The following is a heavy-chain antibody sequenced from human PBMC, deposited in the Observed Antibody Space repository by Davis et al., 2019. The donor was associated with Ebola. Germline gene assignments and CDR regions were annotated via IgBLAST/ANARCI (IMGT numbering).Heavy chain of an antibody. CDR2: IIPILGIA. Sequence: AASVKVSCKASGGTFSSYTISWVRQAPGQGLEWMGRIIPILGIANYAQKFQGRVTITADKSTSTAYMELSSLRSEDKAVYYCAREEGGYCSGGSCYYYYGMDVWGQGTTVTVSS. D-gene: IGHD2-15*01. CDR1: GGTFSSYT. V-gene: IGHV1-69*04. CDR3: AREEGGYCSGGSCYYYYGMDV. J-gene: IGHJ6*02.